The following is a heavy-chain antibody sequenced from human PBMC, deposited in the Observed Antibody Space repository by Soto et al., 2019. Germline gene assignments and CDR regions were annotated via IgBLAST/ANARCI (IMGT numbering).Heavy chain of an antibody. Sequence: AVGSLRLSCAASGFIFENFGMSWVRQAPGKGLEWISSISGSGSKKYYADSVKGRFTISRDNSKSTVYLELNNLSAEDTAVYHCAKNQGVELVPLATVDWFDPWGQGSVVTVSS. CDR2: ISGSGSKK. V-gene: IGHV3-23*01. CDR1: GFIFENFG. D-gene: IGHD1-26*01. J-gene: IGHJ5*02. CDR3: AKNQGVELVPLATVDWFDP.